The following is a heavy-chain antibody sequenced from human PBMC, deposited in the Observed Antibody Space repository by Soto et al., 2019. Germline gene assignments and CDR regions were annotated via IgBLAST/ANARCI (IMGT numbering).Heavy chain of an antibody. Sequence: QVQLVESGGGLVKPVGSLRLSCAASGFSFSDSYMSWVRQAPGKGLERVAYISGSSGYTGYADSVKGRLTISRDYAKTSLYLQMNSLRVEDTAVYFCARARGRYGTPDVWGQGTTVTVSS. CDR2: ISGSSGYT. J-gene: IGHJ6*02. D-gene: IGHD3-10*01. V-gene: IGHV3-11*06. CDR3: ARARGRYGTPDV. CDR1: GFSFSDSY.